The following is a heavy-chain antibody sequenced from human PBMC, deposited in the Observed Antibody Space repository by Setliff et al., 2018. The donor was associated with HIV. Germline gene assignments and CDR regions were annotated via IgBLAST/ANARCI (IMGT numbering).Heavy chain of an antibody. CDR2: IHYSGRS. Sequence: KPSETLSLTCTVAGDSITRSDYYWGWIRQPPGKGLEWIGNIHYSGRSYYNPSLQSRVTISVDTSKNQFSLKLTSVTAADTAVYFCARPQLGWGGGSHFDYWGQGTLVTVSS. D-gene: IGHD1-1*01. V-gene: IGHV4-39*01. CDR3: ARPQLGWGGGSHFDY. J-gene: IGHJ4*02. CDR1: GDSITRSDYY.